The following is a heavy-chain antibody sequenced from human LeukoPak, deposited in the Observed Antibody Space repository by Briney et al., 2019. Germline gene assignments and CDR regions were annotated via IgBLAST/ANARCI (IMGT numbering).Heavy chain of an antibody. J-gene: IGHJ6*03. Sequence: PWASVKVSCKASGGTFSSYAISWVRQAPGQGLEWMGGIIPIFGTANYAQKFQGRVTITADESTSTAYMELSSLRSEDTAVYYCALCRGFGELLPSFERPYWVYYMDVWGKGTTVTISS. D-gene: IGHD3-10*01. CDR2: IIPIFGTA. CDR3: ALCRGFGELLPSFERPYWVYYMDV. V-gene: IGHV1-69*01. CDR1: GGTFSSYA.